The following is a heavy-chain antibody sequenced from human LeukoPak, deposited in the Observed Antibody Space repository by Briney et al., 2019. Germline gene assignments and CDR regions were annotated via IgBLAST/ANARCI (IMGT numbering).Heavy chain of an antibody. V-gene: IGHV3-33*01. Sequence: LPGGSLRLSCAASGFTFSSYGMHWVRQAPVKGLEWVAVIWYDGSNKYYADSVKGRFTISRDNSKNTLYLQMNSLRAEDTAVYYCARVAAVTSYYYYYGMDVWGQGTTVTVSS. J-gene: IGHJ6*02. D-gene: IGHD6-13*01. CDR2: IWYDGSNK. CDR1: GFTFSSYG. CDR3: ARVAAVTSYYYYYGMDV.